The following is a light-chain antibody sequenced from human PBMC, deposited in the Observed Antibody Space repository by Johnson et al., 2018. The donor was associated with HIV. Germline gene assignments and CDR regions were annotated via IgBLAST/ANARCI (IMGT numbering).Light chain of an antibody. J-gene: IGLJ1*01. CDR2: DSN. Sequence: QAVLTQPPSVSAAPGQKVTISCSGSTSKIGNNYVSWYQHLPGAAPKLLIYDSNKRPSGIPDRFSGSKSGTSATLGITGLQPGDEADYYCGTWDSSLSAYVFGTGTKVTVL. CDR1: TSKIGNNY. CDR3: GTWDSSLSAYV. V-gene: IGLV1-51*01.